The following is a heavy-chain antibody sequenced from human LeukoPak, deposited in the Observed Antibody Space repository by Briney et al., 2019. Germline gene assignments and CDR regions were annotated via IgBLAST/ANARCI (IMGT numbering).Heavy chain of an antibody. CDR1: GGSLFSYY. CDR3: ARRDYYDSSGYQPTAGYFDL. J-gene: IGHJ2*01. D-gene: IGHD3-22*01. Sequence: SETLSLTCTVHGGSLFSYYWNWLRQSPGKGLEGIGFIYPNGITSYNPFLMSRGSISIATSRNQFPLRLTSVTSADTAMYYCARRDYYDSSGYQPTAGYFDLWGRGTLVTVSS. V-gene: IGHV4-4*08. CDR2: IYPNGIT.